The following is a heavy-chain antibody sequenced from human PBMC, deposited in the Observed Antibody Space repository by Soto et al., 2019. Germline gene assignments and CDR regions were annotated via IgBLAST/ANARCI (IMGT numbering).Heavy chain of an antibody. D-gene: IGHD5-18*01. CDR2: IIPIFGTA. J-gene: IGHJ4*02. CDR1: GGTFSGYA. CDR3: ARLGYSYNPYYFDY. Sequence: ASVKVSCKASGGTFSGYAISWVRQAPGQGLEWMGGIIPIFGTANYAQKFQGRVTITADESASTASVEVSSLRYEDTAVYYCARLGYSYNPYYFDYWGQGTLVTSPQ. V-gene: IGHV1-69*13.